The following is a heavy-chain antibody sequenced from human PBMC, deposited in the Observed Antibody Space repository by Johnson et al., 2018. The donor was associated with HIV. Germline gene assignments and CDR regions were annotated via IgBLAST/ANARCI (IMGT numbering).Heavy chain of an antibody. Sequence: QVQLVESGGGVVQPGRSLRLSCAASGFTFCSYAMHWVRQAPGKGLEWVAVISYDGSNKYYADSVKGRFTISRDNSKNTLYLQMGSLRAEDMAVYYCAREESSPGGVAFDIRGQGTMVTASS. V-gene: IGHV3-30*14. CDR2: ISYDGSNK. J-gene: IGHJ3*02. CDR1: GFTFCSYA. CDR3: AREESSPGGVAFDI. D-gene: IGHD3-16*01.